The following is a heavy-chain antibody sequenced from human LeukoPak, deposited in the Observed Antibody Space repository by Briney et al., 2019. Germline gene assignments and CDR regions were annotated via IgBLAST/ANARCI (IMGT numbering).Heavy chain of an antibody. CDR2: IRYDGSNK. J-gene: IGHJ4*02. CDR3: AKLHGSGTRGPPDY. V-gene: IGHV3-30*02. Sequence: GGSLRLSCAASGFTFSSYGMHWVRQAPGKGLEWVAFIRYDGSNKYYADSVKGRFTISRDNSKNTLYLQMNSLRAEDTAVYYCAKLHGSGTRGPPDYWGQGTLVTVSS. D-gene: IGHD3-10*01. CDR1: GFTFSSYG.